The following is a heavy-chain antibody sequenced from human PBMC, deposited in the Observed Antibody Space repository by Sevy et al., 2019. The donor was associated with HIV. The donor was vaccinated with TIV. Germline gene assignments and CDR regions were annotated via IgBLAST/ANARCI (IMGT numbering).Heavy chain of an antibody. CDR3: ARSRCSSTSCRYYYYGMDV. J-gene: IGHJ6*02. Sequence: GGSLRLSCAASGFTISRYWMSWVRQAPGKGLEWVANIKQDGSEKYYVDSVKGRFTISRDNAKNSLYLQMNSLRAEDTAVYYCARSRCSSTSCRYYYYGMDVWGQGTTVTVSS. CDR1: GFTISRYW. D-gene: IGHD2-2*01. V-gene: IGHV3-7*01. CDR2: IKQDGSEK.